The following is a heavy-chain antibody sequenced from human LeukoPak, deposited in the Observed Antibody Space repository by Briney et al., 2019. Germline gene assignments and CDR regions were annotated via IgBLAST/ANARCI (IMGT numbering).Heavy chain of an antibody. V-gene: IGHV3-21*01. D-gene: IGHD2-21*02. J-gene: IGHJ3*02. CDR2: ISSSSSYI. Sequence: GGSLRLSCAASGFTFSSYSMTWVRQAPGKGLEWVSSISSSSSYIYYADSVKGRFTISRDNAKNSLYLQMNSLRAEDTAVYYCARDRKRGLNAFDIWGQGTMVTVSS. CDR3: ARDRKRGLNAFDI. CDR1: GFTFSSYS.